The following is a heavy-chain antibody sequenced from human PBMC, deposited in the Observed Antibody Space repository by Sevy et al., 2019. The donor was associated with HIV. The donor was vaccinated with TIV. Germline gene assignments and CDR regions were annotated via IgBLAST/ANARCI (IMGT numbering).Heavy chain of an antibody. D-gene: IGHD1-1*01. J-gene: IGHJ4*02. Sequence: ASVKVSCKASGYTFTSYYMHWVRQAPGQGLEWMGIINPTGGSTSYAQRFQDRVTMTRDTSTSTVYMELSSLRSEDTAVYYCARDHSWNKGTYFDFWGQGTLVAVSS. CDR2: INPTGGST. V-gene: IGHV1-46*03. CDR3: ARDHSWNKGTYFDF. CDR1: GYTFTSYY.